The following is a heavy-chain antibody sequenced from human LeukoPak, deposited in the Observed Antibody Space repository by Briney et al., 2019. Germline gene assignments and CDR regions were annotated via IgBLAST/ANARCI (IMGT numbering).Heavy chain of an antibody. Sequence: PSETLSLTCTVSGGSISSYYWSWIRQPPGKGLEWIGYIYYSGSTSYNSSLKSRVTISVDTSKNQFSLKLSSVTAADTAVYYCARASVAFDPWGQGTLVTVSS. J-gene: IGHJ5*02. D-gene: IGHD2-15*01. CDR2: IYYSGST. CDR3: ARASVAFDP. CDR1: GGSISSYY. V-gene: IGHV4-59*01.